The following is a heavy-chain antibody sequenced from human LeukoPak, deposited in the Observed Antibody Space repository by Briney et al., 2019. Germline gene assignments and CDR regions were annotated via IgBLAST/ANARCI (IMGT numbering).Heavy chain of an antibody. CDR2: IYTSGST. Sequence: SETLSLTCTVSGGSISSYYWSWIRQPAGKGLEWIGRIYTSGSTNYNPSLKSRVTMSVDTSKNQFSLKLSSVTAADTAVYYCASHSGSYRWYWYFDLWGRGTLVTVSS. D-gene: IGHD1-26*01. V-gene: IGHV4-4*07. CDR1: GGSISSYY. CDR3: ASHSGSYRWYWYFDL. J-gene: IGHJ2*01.